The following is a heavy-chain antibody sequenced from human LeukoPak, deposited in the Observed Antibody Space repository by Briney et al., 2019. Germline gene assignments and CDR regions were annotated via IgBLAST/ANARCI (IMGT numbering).Heavy chain of an antibody. CDR3: ARSMIRGVITGVLDY. CDR2: INYSGNT. CDR1: GGSFSDYY. Sequence: SETLSLTCGVYGGSFSDYYWSWIRQPPGKGLEWIGDINYSGNTNYNPSLKSRVTISLDTSKNQFSLKLSSVTAADTAVYYCARSMIRGVITGVLDYWGQGTLVTVSS. D-gene: IGHD3-10*01. V-gene: IGHV4-34*01. J-gene: IGHJ4*02.